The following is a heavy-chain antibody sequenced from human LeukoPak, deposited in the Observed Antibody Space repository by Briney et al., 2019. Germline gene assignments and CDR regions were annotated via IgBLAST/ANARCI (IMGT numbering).Heavy chain of an antibody. J-gene: IGHJ4*02. V-gene: IGHV3-53*01. CDR1: GFTVSSNY. Sequence: GGSLRLSCAASGFTVSSNYMSWVRQAPGKGLEWVSVIYSGGSTYYADSVKGRFTISRDNSKNTLYLQMNSLRAEDTAVYYCARGLVGATPVGRKDYWGQGALSPSPQ. CDR2: IYSGGST. D-gene: IGHD1-26*01. CDR3: ARGLVGATPVGRKDY.